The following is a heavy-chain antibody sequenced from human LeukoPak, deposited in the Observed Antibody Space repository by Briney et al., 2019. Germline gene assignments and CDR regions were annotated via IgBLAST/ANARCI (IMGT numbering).Heavy chain of an antibody. J-gene: IGHJ6*02. CDR3: ATECGGDCYSNCYDGFDI. V-gene: IGHV1-69*04. Sequence: GSSVTVSCQDSGCTFNSYVICWLRQAPGQGLEWMGRIIPILGIANYAQKFQGRVTITADKSTSTAYSELSSLRSEDTAVYYCATECGGDCYSNCYDGFDIWGQGTTVTVSS. CDR2: IIPILGIA. D-gene: IGHD2-21*02. CDR1: GCTFNSYV.